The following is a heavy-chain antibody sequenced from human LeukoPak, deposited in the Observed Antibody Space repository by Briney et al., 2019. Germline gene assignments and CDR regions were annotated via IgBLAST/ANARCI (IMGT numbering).Heavy chain of an antibody. CDR1: GFTFSNAW. D-gene: IGHD3-3*01. CDR3: TTVPDFWSGYVGY. CDR2: IKSKTDGGTT. V-gene: IGHV3-15*01. J-gene: IGHJ4*02. Sequence: SGGSLRLSCAASGFTFSNAWMSWVRQAPGEGLEWVGRIKSKTDGGTTDYAAPVKGRFTISRDDSKNTLYLQMNSLKTEDTAVYYCTTVPDFWSGYVGYWGQGTLVTVSS.